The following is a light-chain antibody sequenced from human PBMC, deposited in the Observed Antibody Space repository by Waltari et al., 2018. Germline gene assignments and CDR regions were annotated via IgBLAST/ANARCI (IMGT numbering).Light chain of an antibody. J-gene: IGLJ2*01. CDR1: KSNIGEDFD. V-gene: IGLV1-40*01. Sequence: QSVLTPPPSVSGAPGQRVTISCSGTKSNIGEDFDFHWYQQVPGTAPKLLLHSFSNRPSGVAYLLSCLKSGDSAARVITGRQAEDEAMYYCQSYDTTLSADVFCGRTRLTV. CDR3: QSYDTTLSADV. CDR2: SFS.